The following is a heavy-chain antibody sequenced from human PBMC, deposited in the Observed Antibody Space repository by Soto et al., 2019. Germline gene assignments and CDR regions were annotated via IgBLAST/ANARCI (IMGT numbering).Heavy chain of an antibody. D-gene: IGHD4-17*01. CDR2: IYYSGST. Sequence: QLQLQESGPGLVKPSETLSLTCTVAGGSISSSTYYWGWIRQPPGKGLEWTGSIYYSGSTYYNPSLKSRVTISVDTSKNQFSLKLSSVTAADTAAYYCARHRRYGDYPYYYYCMDVWGKGTTVTVSS. V-gene: IGHV4-39*01. J-gene: IGHJ6*03. CDR3: ARHRRYGDYPYYYYCMDV. CDR1: GGSISSSTYY.